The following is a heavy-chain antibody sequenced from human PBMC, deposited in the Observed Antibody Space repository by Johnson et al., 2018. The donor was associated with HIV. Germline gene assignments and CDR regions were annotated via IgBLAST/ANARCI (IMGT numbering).Heavy chain of an antibody. CDR3: ASFGAAGDAFDI. CDR2: ISYDGSNK. D-gene: IGHD3-10*01. V-gene: IGHV3-30-3*01. Sequence: QVQLVESGGGVVQPGRSLRLSCAASGFTFSSYAMHWVRQAPGKGLEWVAVISYDGSNKYYADSVKGRFTISRDNSKNTLYLQMNSLRAEDTAVYYCASFGAAGDAFDIWGQGTMVTVSS. J-gene: IGHJ3*02. CDR1: GFTFSSYA.